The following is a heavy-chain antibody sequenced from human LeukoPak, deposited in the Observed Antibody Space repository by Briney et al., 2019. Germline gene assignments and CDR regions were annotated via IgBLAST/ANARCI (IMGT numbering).Heavy chain of an antibody. D-gene: IGHD3-22*01. Sequence: SETLSLTCSVSIGSISSSKWWSWVRQPPVKGLEWIGEIYLYGTTNYNPSLKSRVTISVDKSKNQFSLKLSSVTAADTAVYYCARDRGYYYDSSGCYDYWGQGTLVTVSS. CDR2: IYLYGTT. CDR3: ARDRGYYYDSSGCYDY. V-gene: IGHV4-4*02. CDR1: IGSISSSKW. J-gene: IGHJ4*02.